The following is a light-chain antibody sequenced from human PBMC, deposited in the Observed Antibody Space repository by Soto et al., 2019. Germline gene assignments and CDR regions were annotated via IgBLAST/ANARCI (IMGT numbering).Light chain of an antibody. CDR3: QHRSYLLIS. J-gene: IGKJ5*01. CDR2: AAS. V-gene: IGKV3-11*01. CDR1: QSVSSD. Sequence: GKKKTLSCRARQSVSSDVAWYPQNPGQAPRLLIGAASNGATGIPARFSGSGSGTDFTLTSSLLQAEDVVFYCSQHRSYLLISLGQGTRLDI.